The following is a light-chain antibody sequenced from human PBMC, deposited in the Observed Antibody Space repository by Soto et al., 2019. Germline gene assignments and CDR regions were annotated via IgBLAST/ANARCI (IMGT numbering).Light chain of an antibody. V-gene: IGLV2-11*01. J-gene: IGLJ1*01. CDR3: CSYAGIYSYV. Sequence: QSALTQPRSVSGSPGQSVTIACTGTSSDVGRYDYVSWYQQHPGEAPKLVVYDATKRPSGVPDRFSGSKSGNTASLTISGLQAEDEADYYCCSYAGIYSYVFGTGTKLTVL. CDR2: DAT. CDR1: SSDVGRYDY.